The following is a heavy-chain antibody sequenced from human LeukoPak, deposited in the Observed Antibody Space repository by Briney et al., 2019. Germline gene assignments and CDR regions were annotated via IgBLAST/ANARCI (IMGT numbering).Heavy chain of an antibody. D-gene: IGHD1-14*01. V-gene: IGHV4-34*01. CDR1: GGSFSGYY. J-gene: IGHJ5*02. CDR3: ARSGGYNWNHEHWFDP. Sequence: PSETLSLACAVYGGSFSGYYWSWIRQPPGKGLEWIGEINHSGSTNYNPSLKSRVTISVDTSKNQFSLKLSSVTAADTAVYYCARSGGYNWNHEHWFDPWGQGTLVTVSS. CDR2: INHSGST.